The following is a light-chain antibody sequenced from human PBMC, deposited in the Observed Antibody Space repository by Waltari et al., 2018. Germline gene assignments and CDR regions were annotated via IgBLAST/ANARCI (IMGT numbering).Light chain of an antibody. CDR2: AAS. Sequence: DIQMTQSPSSLSASLGDRVTITCRASQTIGTYLHWYQQKPRKAPKLLIYAASSLQTGVPSRFSGSGSETDFTLTNSGLKPEDFATYYCQQSYTDIFTFGPGTKVDIK. J-gene: IGKJ3*01. V-gene: IGKV1-39*01. CDR3: QQSYTDIFT. CDR1: QTIGTY.